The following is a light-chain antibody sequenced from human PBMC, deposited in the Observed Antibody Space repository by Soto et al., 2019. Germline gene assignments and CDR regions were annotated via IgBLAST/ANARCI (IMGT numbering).Light chain of an antibody. CDR2: RIF. V-gene: IGKV3-15*01. J-gene: IGKJ1*01. CDR3: LQHYSWPWT. CDR1: QSVSGY. Sequence: EIVMTRSTGTVSVFPGETVTLSCRASQSVSGYLDWFHQKPGQAPRLVLLRIFTRAIGVPARFSGSGSETEFTLTISGLQSEDSGVYYCLQHYSWPWTFGQGTKVDIK.